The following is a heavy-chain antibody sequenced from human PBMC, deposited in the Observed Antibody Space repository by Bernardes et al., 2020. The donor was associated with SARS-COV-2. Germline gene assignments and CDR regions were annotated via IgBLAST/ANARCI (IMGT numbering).Heavy chain of an antibody. D-gene: IGHD3-16*02. Sequence: GGSLRLSCAASGFTFSRYAMTWVRKTPGKGLERVADISASGGITGYTDSVKGRFTISRDNSQNMLFLQMYSLRAEDTALYYCAKGKLSGTTSLYYFGVDVRGQGATVTVSS. J-gene: IGHJ6*02. V-gene: IGHV3-23*01. CDR3: AKGKLSGTTSLYYFGVDV. CDR2: ISASGGIT. CDR1: GFTFSRYA.